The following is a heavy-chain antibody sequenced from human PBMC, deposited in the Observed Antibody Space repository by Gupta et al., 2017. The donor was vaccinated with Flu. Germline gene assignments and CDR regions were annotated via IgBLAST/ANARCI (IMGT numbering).Heavy chain of an antibody. CDR2: IFPDDSDT. Sequence: EVQLVQSGGEVKKAGESLKISCKGSGYSFTSWWIGWVRQMPGEGLEWMRIIFPDDSDTRYSPSFQGQVTISADKSISTAYLQWTSLKASDTAMYYCARRLNYYDSSGYYFDYWGQGTLVTVSS. CDR3: ARRLNYYDSSGYYFDY. V-gene: IGHV5-51*01. J-gene: IGHJ4*02. D-gene: IGHD3-22*01. CDR1: GYSFTSWW.